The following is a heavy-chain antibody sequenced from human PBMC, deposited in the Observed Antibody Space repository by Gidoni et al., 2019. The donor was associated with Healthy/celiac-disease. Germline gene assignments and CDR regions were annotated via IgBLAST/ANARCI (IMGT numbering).Heavy chain of an antibody. CDR3: ARMTRDSTPYYYYGMDV. Sequence: QVTLKESGPVLVKPTETLTLTCTVSGFSLSNARLGLSWIRQPPGKALEWLAHLFSNDEKSYSTSLKSGLTISKDTSKSQVVLTMTNMDPVDTATYYCARMTRDSTPYYYYGMDVWGQGTTVTVSS. J-gene: IGHJ6*02. D-gene: IGHD2-2*01. CDR2: LFSNDEK. CDR1: GFSLSNARLG. V-gene: IGHV2-26*01.